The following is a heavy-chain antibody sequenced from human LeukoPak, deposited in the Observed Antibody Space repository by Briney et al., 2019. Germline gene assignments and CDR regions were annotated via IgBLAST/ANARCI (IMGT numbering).Heavy chain of an antibody. J-gene: IGHJ5*02. V-gene: IGHV1-18*01. D-gene: IGHD3-10*01. Sequence: ASVKVSCKASGGTFSSYAISWVRQAPGQGLEWMGWISAYNGNTNYAQKLQGRVTMTTDTSTSTAYMELRSLRSDDTAVYYCARTHPMVRGGSWFDPWGQGTLVTVSS. CDR1: GGTFSSYA. CDR3: ARTHPMVRGGSWFDP. CDR2: ISAYNGNT.